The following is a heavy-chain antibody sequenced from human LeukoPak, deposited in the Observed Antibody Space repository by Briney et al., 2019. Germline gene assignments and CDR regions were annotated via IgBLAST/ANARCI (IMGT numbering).Heavy chain of an antibody. Sequence: PSETLSLTCTVSGGSISSYYWSWIRQPPGKGLEWIGYIYYSGSTNYNPSIKSRVTISVDTSKNQFSLKLSSVTAADTAVYYCARVRDSGYDYFDYWGQGTLVTVSS. CDR1: GGSISSYY. CDR2: IYYSGST. V-gene: IGHV4-59*01. D-gene: IGHD5-12*01. J-gene: IGHJ4*02. CDR3: ARVRDSGYDYFDY.